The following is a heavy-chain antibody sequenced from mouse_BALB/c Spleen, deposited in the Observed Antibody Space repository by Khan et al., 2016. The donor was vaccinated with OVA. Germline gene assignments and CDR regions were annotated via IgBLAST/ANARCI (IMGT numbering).Heavy chain of an antibody. J-gene: IGHJ3*01. D-gene: IGHD2-14*01. CDR3: VRDGAYHRNDGWFAY. V-gene: IGHV1-4*01. CDR2: INPSNGYT. CDR1: GYTFTSYT. Sequence: VQLQESGAELARPGASMKMSCKASGYTFTSYTIHWIKKRPGQGLEWIGYINPSNGYTNYNQKFKDKATLTTDKSSTTAYLQLSSLTSDDSAVYNCVRDGAYHRNDGWFAYWGQGTLVTVSA.